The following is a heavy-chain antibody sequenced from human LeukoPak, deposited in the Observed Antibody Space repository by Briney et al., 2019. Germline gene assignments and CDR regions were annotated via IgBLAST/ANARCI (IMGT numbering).Heavy chain of an antibody. CDR3: ATTLYYDSSGYYLDY. D-gene: IGHD3-22*01. Sequence: ASVKVSCTASGYTFTSYGISWVRQAPGQGLEWMGWISAYNGNTNYAQKLQGRVTMTTDTSTSTAYMELRSLRSDDTAVYYCATTLYYDSSGYYLDYWGQGTLVTVSS. J-gene: IGHJ4*02. CDR2: ISAYNGNT. CDR1: GYTFTSYG. V-gene: IGHV1-18*01.